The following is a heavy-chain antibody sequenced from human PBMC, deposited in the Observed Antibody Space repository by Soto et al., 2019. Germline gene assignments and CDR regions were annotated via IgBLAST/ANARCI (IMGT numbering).Heavy chain of an antibody. CDR3: ARDLWGYCGTDCYPLDV. CDR2: MYNTGST. Sequence: SETLSRTGTVCGGSISGDYWSWIRQPPGEGLEWIGYMYNTGSTVYNPSFKSRVTISVDTSKNQFSLKLSSVTAADTAVYYCARDLWGYCGTDCYPLDVWGQGTTVTVS. D-gene: IGHD2-21*02. J-gene: IGHJ6*02. CDR1: GGSISGDY. V-gene: IGHV4-59*01.